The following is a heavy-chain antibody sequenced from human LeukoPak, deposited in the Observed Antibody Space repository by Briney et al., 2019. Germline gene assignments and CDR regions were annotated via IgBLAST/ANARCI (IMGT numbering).Heavy chain of an antibody. CDR3: AKGYYDYVWGSYYFDY. V-gene: IGHV3-23*01. Sequence: TGGSLRLSCAASGFTFSSYAMSWVRQAPGKGLEWVSGISSSGSSTYYADSVKGRFTISRDNSRDTLYLQMNSLRAEDTAVYYCAKGYYDYVWGSYYFDYWGQGTLVTVSS. D-gene: IGHD3-16*01. CDR1: GFTFSSYA. CDR2: ISSSGSST. J-gene: IGHJ4*02.